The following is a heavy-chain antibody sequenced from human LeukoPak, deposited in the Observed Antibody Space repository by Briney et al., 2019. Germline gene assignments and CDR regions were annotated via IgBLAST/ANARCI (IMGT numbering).Heavy chain of an antibody. Sequence: GASVTVSCKASGVTSRDYFIHWVRQAPGQGLEWMGIINPLGGATSYEQKWQGRVTMTSDTSTSTVYMEMSNLSFEGTAVYYCASAGPSTNYFYLDVWGKGTTVTISS. J-gene: IGHJ6*03. CDR1: GVTSRDYF. D-gene: IGHD1-14*01. V-gene: IGHV1-46*04. CDR3: ASAGPSTNYFYLDV. CDR2: INPLGGAT.